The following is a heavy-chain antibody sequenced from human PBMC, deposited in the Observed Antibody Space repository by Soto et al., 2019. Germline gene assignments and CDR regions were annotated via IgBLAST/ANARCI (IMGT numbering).Heavy chain of an antibody. D-gene: IGHD6-13*01. Sequence: EVQLVETGGGLIQPGGSLRLSCAASGFTVSSNYMSWVRQAPGKGLEWVSVIYSGGSTYYADSVKGRFTISRDNSKNTLYLQMNSLRAEDPGLYYGAIGPRIAAAGTRGGVSAYWGQGTLVTVSS. CDR2: IYSGGST. J-gene: IGHJ4*02. V-gene: IGHV3-53*02. CDR1: GFTVSSNY. CDR3: AIGPRIAAAGTRGGVSAY.